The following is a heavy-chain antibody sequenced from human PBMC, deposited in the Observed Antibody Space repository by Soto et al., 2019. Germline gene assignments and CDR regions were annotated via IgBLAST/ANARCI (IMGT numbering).Heavy chain of an antibody. CDR3: ARAGGQWLVFARRVNYYYGMDV. V-gene: IGHV4-31*03. Sequence: SETLSLTCTVSGGSIRSGGYYWSWVRQNPRKGLEWIGNIYYSGNTYYNPSLKSRLTISVDTSKNQFSLNLGSVTAADTAVYYCARAGGQWLVFARRVNYYYGMDVWGQGTTVTVSS. CDR2: IYYSGNT. CDR1: GGSIRSGGYY. D-gene: IGHD6-19*01. J-gene: IGHJ6*02.